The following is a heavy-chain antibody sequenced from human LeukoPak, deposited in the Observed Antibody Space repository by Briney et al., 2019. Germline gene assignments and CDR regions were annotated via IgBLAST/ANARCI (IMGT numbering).Heavy chain of an antibody. V-gene: IGHV1-18*01. D-gene: IGHD2-2*02. CDR3: ARLANMVVPAAIYFQGGYFDL. CDR2: ISAYNGNT. CDR1: GGTFSSYA. Sequence: ASVKVSCKASGGTFSSYAISWVRQAPGQGLEWMGWISAYNGNTNYAQKLQGRVTMTTDTSTSTAYMELRSLRSDDTAVYYCARLANMVVPAAIYFQGGYFDLWGRGTLVTVSS. J-gene: IGHJ2*01.